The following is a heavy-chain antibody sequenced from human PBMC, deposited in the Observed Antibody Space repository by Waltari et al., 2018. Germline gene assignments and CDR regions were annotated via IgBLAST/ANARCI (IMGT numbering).Heavy chain of an antibody. CDR3: ARDFRKDILTGYQGDYMDV. V-gene: IGHV3-53*02. CDR1: GFTVSSNY. CDR2: IYSGGRT. J-gene: IGHJ6*03. D-gene: IGHD3-9*01. Sequence: EVQLVETGGGLIQPGGSLRLSCAASGFTVSSNYMSWVRQAPGKGLEWVSVIYSGGRTNYADSVKGRFTISRDNSKNTLYLQMNSLRAEDTAVYYCARDFRKDILTGYQGDYMDVWGKGTTVTVSS.